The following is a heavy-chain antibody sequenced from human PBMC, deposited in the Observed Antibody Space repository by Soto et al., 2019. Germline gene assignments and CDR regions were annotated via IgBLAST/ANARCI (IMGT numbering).Heavy chain of an antibody. V-gene: IGHV3-23*01. D-gene: IGHD3-22*01. J-gene: IGHJ4*02. CDR2: IAGGDGST. CDR3: AKPGSGYYVFHD. CDR1: GFTLTSYV. Sequence: EVQLLESGGGLVQPGGSLRLSCAASGFTLTSYVMSWVRQAPGKGLEWVSSIAGGDGSTYYADSVKGRFTISRDISKNMLYQQVNSRSAEDTAVYCCAKPGSGYYVFHDWGQGTLVTVSS.